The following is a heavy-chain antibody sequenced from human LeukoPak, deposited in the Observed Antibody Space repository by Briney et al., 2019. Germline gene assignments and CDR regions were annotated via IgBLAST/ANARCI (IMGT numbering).Heavy chain of an antibody. CDR3: ARVPPREGCYSSIV. CDR1: GYTFTSYG. CDR2: ISAYNGNT. Sequence: ASVKVSCKASGYTFTSYGISWVRQAPGQGLEWMGGISAYNGNTNYAQKLQGRVTMTTDTSTSTAYMELRSLRSDDTAVYYCARVPPREGCYSSIVWGQGTMVTVSS. V-gene: IGHV1-18*01. J-gene: IGHJ3*01. D-gene: IGHD2-15*01.